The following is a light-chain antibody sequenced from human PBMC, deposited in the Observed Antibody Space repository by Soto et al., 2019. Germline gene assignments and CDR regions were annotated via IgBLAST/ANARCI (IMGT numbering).Light chain of an antibody. V-gene: IGKV1-5*03. CDR1: QSISSW. Sequence: DIQMTQSPSTLSASVGDRVTITCRASQSISSWLAWYQQKPGKAPKLLIYKASSLESGVTSRFSGSVAATEFTLTTSSMQPDDFETYYCQQYNSYYPEFGQGAKVDI. CDR3: QQYNSYYPE. CDR2: KAS. J-gene: IGKJ1*01.